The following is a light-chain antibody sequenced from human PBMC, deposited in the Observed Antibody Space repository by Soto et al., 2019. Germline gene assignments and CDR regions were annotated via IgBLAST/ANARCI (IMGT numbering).Light chain of an antibody. J-gene: IGLJ3*02. CDR3: CSYARSSTWV. Sequence: QSVLTQPASVSGSPGQSITISCTGTSSDVGSYNCVSWYQQYPGKAPKLMIYEGSKRPSGVSNRFSGSKSGNTASLTISGLQAEDEADYYCCSYARSSTWVFGGGTQLTVL. CDR2: EGS. V-gene: IGLV2-23*01. CDR1: SSDVGSYNC.